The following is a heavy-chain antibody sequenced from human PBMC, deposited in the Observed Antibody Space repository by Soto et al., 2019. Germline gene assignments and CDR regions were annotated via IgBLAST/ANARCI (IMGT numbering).Heavy chain of an antibody. CDR2: ISGSGGST. J-gene: IGHJ4*02. Sequence: PGGSLRLSCAASGFTFSSYAMSWVRQAPGKGLEWVSAISGSGGSTYYADSVKGRFTISRDNSKNTLYLQMNSLRAEDTAVYYRANPGTVNNSCKQGARGTALPVSA. V-gene: IGHV3-23*01. CDR3: ANPGTVNNSCKQ. D-gene: IGHD1-1*01. CDR1: GFTFSSYA.